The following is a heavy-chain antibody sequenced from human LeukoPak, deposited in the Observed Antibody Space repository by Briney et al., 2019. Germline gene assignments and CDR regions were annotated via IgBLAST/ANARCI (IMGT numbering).Heavy chain of an antibody. CDR3: ARGYGLVYGSGSYADY. J-gene: IGHJ4*02. D-gene: IGHD3-10*01. CDR1: GASLSSSSYY. V-gene: IGHV4-39*07. Sequence: SETLSLTCTVSGASLSSSSYYWHWIRQPPGKGLEWIGNIYYSGSTYYNPSLKSRVTISLDTSKKQFSLRMTSVTAADTAVYYCARGYGLVYGSGSYADYWGQGTLVTVSS. CDR2: IYYSGST.